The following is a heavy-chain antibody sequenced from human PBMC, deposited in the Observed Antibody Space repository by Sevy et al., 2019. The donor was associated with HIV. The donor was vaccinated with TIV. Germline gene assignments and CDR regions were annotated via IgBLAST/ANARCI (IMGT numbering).Heavy chain of an antibody. Sequence: GGSLRLSCAASGFTFSDYYMSWIRQAPGKGLEWVSYISSSSSYTNYADSVKGRFTISRDNAKNSLYLQMNSLRAEDTAVYYCARDYILTGYYKPENYYYYYRMDVWGQGTTVTVSS. CDR1: GFTFSDYY. J-gene: IGHJ6*02. CDR2: ISSSSSYT. V-gene: IGHV3-11*06. CDR3: ARDYILTGYYKPENYYYYYRMDV. D-gene: IGHD3-9*01.